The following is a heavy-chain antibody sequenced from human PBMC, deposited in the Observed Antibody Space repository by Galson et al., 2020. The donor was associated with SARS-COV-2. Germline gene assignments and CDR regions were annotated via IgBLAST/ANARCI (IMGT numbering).Heavy chain of an antibody. CDR1: GYTFTSYG. V-gene: IGHV1-18*01. CDR2: ISAYNGNT. D-gene: IGHD4-17*01. Sequence: ASVKVSCKASGYTFTSYGISWVRQAPGQGLEWMGWISAYNGNTNYAQKLQGRVTMTTDTSTSTAYMELRSLRSDDTAVYYCARDPLHYGGNSGYFDYGGQGTLVTVSS. J-gene: IGHJ4*02. CDR3: ARDPLHYGGNSGYFDY.